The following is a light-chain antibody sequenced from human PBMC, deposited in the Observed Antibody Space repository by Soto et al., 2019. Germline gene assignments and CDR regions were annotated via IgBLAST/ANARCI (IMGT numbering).Light chain of an antibody. CDR2: GES. Sequence: EIVLTQSPGTLSLSPGERATLSYRSSQSFSISYLAWYQQKPGQAPRLVFYGESTRATGFPDRFSGSGSETDFTLTISRLEPEDFAVYYCQLYGTSVTFGGGTKVEIK. V-gene: IGKV3-20*01. CDR1: QSFSISY. CDR3: QLYGTSVT. J-gene: IGKJ4*01.